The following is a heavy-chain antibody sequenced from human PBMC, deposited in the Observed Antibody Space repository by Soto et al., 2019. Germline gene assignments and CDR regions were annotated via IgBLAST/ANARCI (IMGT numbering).Heavy chain of an antibody. Sequence: EVQLLESGGGLVQPGGSLRLSCAASGFTFGTYVMSWVRQSPEKGLEWVSTITGSSDRTYYADFVKGRFTISRDNSQDILDLQMSSLRAEDTALYYCARDMVAASGAFDNWGQGNMVTVSS. CDR3: ARDMVAASGAFDN. CDR1: GFTFGTYV. CDR2: ITGSSDRT. V-gene: IGHV3-23*01. D-gene: IGHD5-12*01. J-gene: IGHJ4*02.